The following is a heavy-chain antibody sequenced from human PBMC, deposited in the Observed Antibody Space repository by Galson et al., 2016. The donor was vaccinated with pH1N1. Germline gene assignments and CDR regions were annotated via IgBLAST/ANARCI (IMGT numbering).Heavy chain of an antibody. J-gene: IGHJ4*02. D-gene: IGHD4-23*01. V-gene: IGHV3-23*01. CDR3: AKDWGWQLDPSPFDH. CDR1: EFNFKQFG. CDR2: IIGSGGGT. Sequence: SLRLSCAASEFNFKQFGMNWVRQAPGKGLEWVSRIIGSGGGTYYADSVKGRFTISRDNSKNTLYLQMNSLRAEDTAVYYCAKDWGWQLDPSPFDHWGQGTLVTVSS.